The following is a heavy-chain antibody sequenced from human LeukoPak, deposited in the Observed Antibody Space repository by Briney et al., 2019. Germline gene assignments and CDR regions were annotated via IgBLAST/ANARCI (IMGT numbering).Heavy chain of an antibody. CDR3: AKVKAAAGTYYYGMDV. D-gene: IGHD6-13*01. J-gene: IGHJ6*02. CDR2: ISGSGGST. Sequence: GGSLRLSCAASGFTFSSYAMSWVRQAPGKGLEWVSAISGSGGSTYYADPVKGRFTISRDNSKNTLYLQMNSLRAEDTAVYYCAKVKAAAGTYYYGMDVWGQGTTVTVSS. CDR1: GFTFSSYA. V-gene: IGHV3-23*01.